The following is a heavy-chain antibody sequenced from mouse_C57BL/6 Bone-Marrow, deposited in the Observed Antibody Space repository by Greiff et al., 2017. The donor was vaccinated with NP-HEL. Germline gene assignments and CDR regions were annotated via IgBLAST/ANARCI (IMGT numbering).Heavy chain of an antibody. CDR2: ISDGGSYT. J-gene: IGHJ4*01. V-gene: IGHV5-4*03. CDR1: GFTFSSYA. Sequence: EVKLVESGGGLVKPGGSLKLSCAASGFTFSSYAMSWVRQTPEKRLEWVATISDGGSYTYYPDNVKGRFPISRDNAKNNRYLQMSHLKSEDTSMYYCARVGDYDDYAMDYWGQGTSVTVSS. D-gene: IGHD2-4*01. CDR3: ARVGDYDDYAMDY.